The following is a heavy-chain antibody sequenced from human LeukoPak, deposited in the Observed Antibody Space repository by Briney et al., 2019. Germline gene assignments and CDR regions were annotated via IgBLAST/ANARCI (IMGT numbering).Heavy chain of an antibody. D-gene: IGHD2-21*01. V-gene: IGHV3-74*01. CDR1: GFTFSNYW. CDR3: AKAPVTTCSGAYCYPFDY. J-gene: IGHJ4*02. Sequence: GGSLRLSCAASGFTFSNYWMHWVRQAPGKGLVWVSRINSDGINTSYADSVKGRFTISRDNAKNTLYLQMNRLRAEDAAVYYCAKAPVTTCSGAYCYPFDYWGQGTLVTVSS. CDR2: INSDGINT.